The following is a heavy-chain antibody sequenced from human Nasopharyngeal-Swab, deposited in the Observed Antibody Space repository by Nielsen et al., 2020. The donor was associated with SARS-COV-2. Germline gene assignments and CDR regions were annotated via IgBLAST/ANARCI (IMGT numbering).Heavy chain of an antibody. J-gene: IGHJ5*02. CDR2: ISSSSSYT. CDR1: GFTFSDYY. Sequence: GESLKISCAASGFTFSDYYMSWIRQAPGKGLEWVSYISSSSSYTNYADSVKGRFTISRDNAKNSLYQQMNSLRAEDTAVYYCARGTATGWFDPWGQGTLVTVSS. CDR3: ARGTATGWFDP. D-gene: IGHD4-17*01. V-gene: IGHV3-11*05.